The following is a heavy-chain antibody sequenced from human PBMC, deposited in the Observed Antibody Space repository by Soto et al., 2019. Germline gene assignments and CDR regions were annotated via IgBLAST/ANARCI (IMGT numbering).Heavy chain of an antibody. CDR3: ARPASGGSRDAFDV. D-gene: IGHD2-15*01. V-gene: IGHV5-10-1*01. CDR2: IDPTDSFT. CDR1: GYKFTTFW. Sequence: GESVKISCKASGYKFTTFWLNWVRQTPGKGLEWLGRIDPTDSFTNYSPPFEGHVTISVDRSISTAYLQWNSLQASDTAIYYCARPASGGSRDAFDVWGQGPTVTVSS. J-gene: IGHJ3*01.